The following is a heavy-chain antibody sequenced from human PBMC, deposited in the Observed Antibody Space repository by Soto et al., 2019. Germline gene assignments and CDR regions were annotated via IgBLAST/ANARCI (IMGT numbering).Heavy chain of an antibody. D-gene: IGHD5-18*01. Sequence: QPGGSLRLSCSASGFTFRSYGMHWVRQAPGKGLEYVSAISSNGESTYYADSVKGRFTISRDNSKNTLYLQMSSLRAEDTAVYYCVKDHTAVVLSWFDPWGQGTLVTVSS. CDR1: GFTFRSYG. CDR2: ISSNGEST. J-gene: IGHJ5*02. V-gene: IGHV3-64D*08. CDR3: VKDHTAVVLSWFDP.